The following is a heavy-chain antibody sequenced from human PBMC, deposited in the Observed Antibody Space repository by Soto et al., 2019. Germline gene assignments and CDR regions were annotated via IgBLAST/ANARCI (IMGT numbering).Heavy chain of an antibody. D-gene: IGHD6-19*01. CDR1: GGSISSGGYY. Sequence: QVQLQESGPGLVKPSQTLSLTCTVSGGSISSGGYYWSWIRQHPGKGLEWIGYIYYSGSTYYNPSLKSRVTISVDTSKNQFSLKLSSVTAADTAVYYCARGGIAVAGQYYSDYWGQGTLVTVSS. CDR2: IYYSGST. J-gene: IGHJ4*02. V-gene: IGHV4-31*03. CDR3: ARGGIAVAGQYYSDY.